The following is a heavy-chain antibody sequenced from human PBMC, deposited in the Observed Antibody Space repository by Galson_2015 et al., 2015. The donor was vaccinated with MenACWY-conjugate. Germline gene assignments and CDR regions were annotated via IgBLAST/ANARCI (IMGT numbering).Heavy chain of an antibody. D-gene: IGHD6-13*01. V-gene: IGHV3-11*06. CDR2: ISGSSTYT. J-gene: IGHJ4*01. CDR1: GFTFGDFY. CDR3: ARDVTSAGKIDY. Sequence: LRLSCAASGFTFGDFYMRWIRQAPGTGLEWVSHISGSSTYTKYADSVKGRFTISRDNAKNSLSLQINSLRAEDTAVYYCARDVTSAGKIDYWGHGTLVTVSS.